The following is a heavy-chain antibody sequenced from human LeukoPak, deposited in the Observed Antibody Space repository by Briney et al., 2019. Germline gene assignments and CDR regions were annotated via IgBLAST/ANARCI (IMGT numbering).Heavy chain of an antibody. V-gene: IGHV3-21*01. D-gene: IGHD3-10*01. CDR2: ISSSSSYI. CDR3: ARDGAPLYGSGTDAFDI. J-gene: IGHJ3*02. Sequence: PGGSLRLSCAASGFTFSSYSMNWVRQAPGKGLEWVSSISSSSSYIYYADSVKGRFTISRDNAKNSLYLQMNSLRAEDTAVYYCARDGAPLYGSGTDAFDIWGQGTMVTVSS. CDR1: GFTFSSYS.